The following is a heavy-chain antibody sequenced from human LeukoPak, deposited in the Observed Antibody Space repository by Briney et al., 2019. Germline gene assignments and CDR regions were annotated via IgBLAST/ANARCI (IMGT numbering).Heavy chain of an antibody. J-gene: IGHJ4*02. D-gene: IGHD3-10*01. V-gene: IGHV4-39*01. Sequence: SETLSLTCTVSGGSISSSSYYWGWIRQPPGKGLEWIGSIYHSGSSYYNPSLKSRVTISVDTSKNQFSLKLSSVTAADTAVYYCARHSSYYGNFDYWGQGTLVTVS. CDR3: ARHSSYYGNFDY. CDR1: GGSISSSSYY. CDR2: IYHSGSS.